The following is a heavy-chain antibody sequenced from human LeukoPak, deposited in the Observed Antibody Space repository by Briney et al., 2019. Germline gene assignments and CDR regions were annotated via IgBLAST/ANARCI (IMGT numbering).Heavy chain of an antibody. Sequence: GESLRLSCAASGFTFSSSDLHWVRQAPGKGLEWVAVMSHDGSNEYYGDSVKGRFTISRDNSKNTLFLQMHSLRVEDTATYYCARRGSSGCFDFWGQGTLVTVSS. CDR3: ARRGSSGCFDF. J-gene: IGHJ4*02. CDR1: GFTFSSSD. V-gene: IGHV3-30-3*01. CDR2: MSHDGSNE. D-gene: IGHD6-19*01.